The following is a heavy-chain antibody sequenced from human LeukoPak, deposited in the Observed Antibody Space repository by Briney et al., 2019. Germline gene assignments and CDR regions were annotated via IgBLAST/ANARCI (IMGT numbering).Heavy chain of an antibody. J-gene: IGHJ4*02. CDR2: IIPIFATA. V-gene: IGHV1-69*13. D-gene: IGHD3-22*01. Sequence: SVTVSFTASGGTFSSYAISWVRQAPGQGLEWMGGIIPIFATANYAQKFQGRVTITADESTSTAYMELSSLRSEDTAVYYCARGPITTRSHFDYWGQGTLVTVSS. CDR3: ARGPITTRSHFDY. CDR1: GGTFSSYA.